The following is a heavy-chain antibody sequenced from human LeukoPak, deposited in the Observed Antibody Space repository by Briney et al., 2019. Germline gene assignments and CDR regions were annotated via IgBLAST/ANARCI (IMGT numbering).Heavy chain of an antibody. Sequence: GASVKVSCKVSGYTLTELSMHWVRQAPGKGLEWMGGFDPEDGETIYAQKFQGRVTMTEDTSTGTAYMELSSLRSEDTAVYYCATVVYLELRNWFDPWGQGTLVTVSS. V-gene: IGHV1-24*01. J-gene: IGHJ5*02. D-gene: IGHD1-7*01. CDR2: FDPEDGET. CDR1: GYTLTELS. CDR3: ATVVYLELRNWFDP.